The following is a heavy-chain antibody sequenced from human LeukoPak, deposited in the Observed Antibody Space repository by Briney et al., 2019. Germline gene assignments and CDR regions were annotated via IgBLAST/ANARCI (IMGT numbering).Heavy chain of an antibody. Sequence: ASVKVSCKASGYTFTSYGVSWVRQAPGQGLEWMGWISAYNGNTNYAQKLQGRVTMTTDTSTSTAYMELSSLRSEDTAVYYCARDYYYDSSGYYYGRDWGQGTLVTVSS. CDR2: ISAYNGNT. V-gene: IGHV1-18*01. D-gene: IGHD3-22*01. CDR1: GYTFTSYG. CDR3: ARDYYYDSSGYYYGRD. J-gene: IGHJ4*02.